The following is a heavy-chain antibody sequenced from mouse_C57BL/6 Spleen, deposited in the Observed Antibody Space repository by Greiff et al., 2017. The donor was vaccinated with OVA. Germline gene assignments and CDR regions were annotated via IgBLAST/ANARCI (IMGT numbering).Heavy chain of an antibody. CDR3: TTPVGRYVDV. V-gene: IGHV14-4*01. D-gene: IGHD4-1*01. Sequence: VQLQQSGAELVRPGASVKLSCTASGFNIKDDYMHWVKQRPEQGLEWIGWIDPENGDTEYASKFQGKATITADTSSNTAYLQLSSLTSEDTAVYYCTTPVGRYVDVCGTGTTVTVSS. CDR1: GFNIKDDY. CDR2: IDPENGDT. J-gene: IGHJ1*03.